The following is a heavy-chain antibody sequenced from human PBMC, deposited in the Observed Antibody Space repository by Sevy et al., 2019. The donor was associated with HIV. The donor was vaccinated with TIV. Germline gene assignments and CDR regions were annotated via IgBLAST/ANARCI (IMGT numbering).Heavy chain of an antibody. CDR3: ARAPPYSSGWYGIDY. J-gene: IGHJ4*02. CDR1: GFTCSGYS. Sequence: GGSLRLSCAASGFTCSGYSMNWVRQAPGKGLEWVSYISSSSYTIYYADSVKGRFTISRDNAKNSLYLQMNSLGAEDTAVYYCARAPPYSSGWYGIDYWGQGTLVTVSS. CDR2: ISSSSYTI. V-gene: IGHV3-48*01. D-gene: IGHD6-19*01.